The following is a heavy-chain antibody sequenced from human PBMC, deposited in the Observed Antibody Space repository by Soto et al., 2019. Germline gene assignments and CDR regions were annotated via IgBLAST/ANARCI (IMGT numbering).Heavy chain of an antibody. V-gene: IGHV4-4*02. D-gene: IGHD4-17*01. CDR1: SGSISSSNW. CDR2: IYHSGRT. Sequence: PSETLSLTCAVSSGSISSSNWCRWVRHPPAEGLEGMGEIYHSGRTTYNTSLTRRVTISVDKSKKQFSPMLRSVAAAAAAVYYCAARFLTTVNPHYYYYYYMDVWVKGTTVS. J-gene: IGHJ6*03. CDR3: AARFLTTVNPHYYYYYYMDV.